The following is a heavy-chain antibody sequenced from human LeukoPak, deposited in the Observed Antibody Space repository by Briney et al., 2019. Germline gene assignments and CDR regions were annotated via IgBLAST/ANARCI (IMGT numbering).Heavy chain of an antibody. D-gene: IGHD3-22*01. V-gene: IGHV3-48*01. CDR1: GFTFSSYS. CDR2: ISSSSSTI. CDR3: ARDRLYYDSSGYYDY. J-gene: IGHJ4*02. Sequence: GRSLRLSCAASGFTFSSYSMDWVRQAPGKGLEWVSYISSSSSTIYYADSVKGRFTISRDNAKNSLYLQMNSLRAEDTAVYYCARDRLYYDSSGYYDYWGQGTLVTVSS.